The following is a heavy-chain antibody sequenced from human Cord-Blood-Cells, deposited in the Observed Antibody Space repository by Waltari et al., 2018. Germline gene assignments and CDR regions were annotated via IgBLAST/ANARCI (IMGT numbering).Heavy chain of an antibody. D-gene: IGHD1-20*01. Sequence: QVQLQESGPGLVKPSETLSLTCTVSGGSISSYYWSWIRQPPGKGLEWIGYIYYSGSTNYNPALKSRGNISVDTSKNQFSLKLSSVTAADTAVYYCARDRPITGTTFGYYYYGMDVWGQGTTVTVSS. CDR3: ARDRPITGTTFGYYYYGMDV. CDR2: IYYSGST. V-gene: IGHV4-59*01. CDR1: GGSISSYY. J-gene: IGHJ6*02.